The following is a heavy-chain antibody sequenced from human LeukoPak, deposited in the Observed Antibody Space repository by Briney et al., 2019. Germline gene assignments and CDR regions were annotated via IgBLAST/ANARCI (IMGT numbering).Heavy chain of an antibody. CDR2: ISDDSNYI. Sequence: GGSLRLSCAASGFTFSDYSMNWVRQAPGKGLEWVSSISDDSNYIYYADSVKGRFTISRDNSKNTLYLQMNSLRAEDTAVYYCARDHYGSGGEWFDPWGQGTLVTVSS. V-gene: IGHV3-21*04. D-gene: IGHD3-10*01. CDR3: ARDHYGSGGEWFDP. J-gene: IGHJ5*02. CDR1: GFTFSDYS.